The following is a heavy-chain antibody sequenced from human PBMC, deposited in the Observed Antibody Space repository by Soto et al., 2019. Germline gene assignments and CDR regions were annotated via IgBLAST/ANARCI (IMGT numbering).Heavy chain of an antibody. CDR1: GFTFSSYS. D-gene: IGHD2-21*01. Sequence: EVQVVESGGGLVKPGGSLRLSCATSGFTFSSYSMNWVRQAPGKGLEWVSSIRSSGTDKYYADSVKGRFTISRDNAKNSLYLQMNSLRAEDTAVYYCAREDGDSRLDPWGQGTLVTVSS. V-gene: IGHV3-21*06. CDR2: IRSSGTDK. J-gene: IGHJ5*02. CDR3: AREDGDSRLDP.